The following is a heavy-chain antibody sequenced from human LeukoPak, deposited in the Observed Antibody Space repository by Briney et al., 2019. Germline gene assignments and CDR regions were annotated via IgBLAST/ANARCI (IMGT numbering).Heavy chain of an antibody. J-gene: IGHJ4*02. D-gene: IGHD5-12*01. Sequence: AGRSLRLSCAASGFTFDDYDMHWVRHAPGKGLEWVSGISWNSGSIGYADSVKGRFTISRDNSKNTLYLQMNSLRAEDTAVYYCARDRRLRGPYFDYWGQGTLVTVSS. CDR3: ARDRRLRGPYFDY. CDR2: ISWNSGSI. V-gene: IGHV3-9*01. CDR1: GFTFDDYD.